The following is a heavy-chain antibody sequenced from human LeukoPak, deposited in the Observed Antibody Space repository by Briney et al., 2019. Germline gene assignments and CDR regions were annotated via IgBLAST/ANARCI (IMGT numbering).Heavy chain of an antibody. CDR1: GGSISSGGYY. CDR2: IYHSGST. V-gene: IGHV4-30-2*01. J-gene: IGHJ4*02. CDR3: ARAQSGWTDY. D-gene: IGHD6-19*01. Sequence: PSETLSLTCTVSGGSISSGGYYWSWIRQPPGKGLEWIGYIYHSGSTYYNPSLKSRVTISVDRSKNQFSLKLSSVTAADTAVYYCARAQSGWTDYWGQGTLVTVAS.